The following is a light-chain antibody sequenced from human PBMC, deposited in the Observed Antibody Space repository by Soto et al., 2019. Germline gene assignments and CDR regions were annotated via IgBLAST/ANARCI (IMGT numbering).Light chain of an antibody. CDR3: QQYRNWPLT. V-gene: IGKV3-15*01. CDR2: GAS. J-gene: IGKJ4*01. CDR1: QSVGNN. Sequence: EIVLTQSPATLSVSPGERATLSCRASQSVGNNLACYRQKSGQAPRLLIYGASTRATGIPARFSGSGSGTEFTLTIDSLQSDDFAVYLCQQYRNWPLTFGGGTKVDNK.